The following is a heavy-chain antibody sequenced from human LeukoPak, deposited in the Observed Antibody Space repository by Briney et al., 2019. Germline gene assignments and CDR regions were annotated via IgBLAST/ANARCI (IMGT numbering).Heavy chain of an antibody. J-gene: IGHJ1*01. CDR1: GYSFTSYW. CDR2: IYPGDSDT. D-gene: IGHD3-22*01. CDR3: ARRGYYDSSGYYPKYFQH. V-gene: IGHV5-51*01. Sequence: GESLKISCKGSGYSFTSYWIGWVRQIPGKGLEWMGIIYPGDSDTRYSPSFQGQVTISADKSISTAYLQWSSLKASDTAMYYCARRGYYDSSGYYPKYFQHWGQGTLVTVSS.